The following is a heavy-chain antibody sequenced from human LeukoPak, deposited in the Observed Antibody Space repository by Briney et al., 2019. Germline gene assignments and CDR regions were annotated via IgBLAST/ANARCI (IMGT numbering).Heavy chain of an antibody. CDR3: ARVVGRYSSSTNNAFDI. CDR1: GFTFSSYA. J-gene: IGHJ3*02. Sequence: GGSLRLSCAASGFTFSSYAMSWVRQAPGKGLEWVSAISGSGGSTYYADSVKGRFTISRDNSKNTLYLQMNSLRAEDTAVYFCARVVGRYSSSTNNAFDIWGQGTRVTVSS. V-gene: IGHV3-23*01. D-gene: IGHD6-6*01. CDR2: ISGSGGST.